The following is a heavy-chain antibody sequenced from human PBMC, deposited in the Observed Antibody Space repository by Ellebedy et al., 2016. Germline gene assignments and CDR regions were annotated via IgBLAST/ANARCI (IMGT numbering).Heavy chain of an antibody. Sequence: GGSLRLXCAASGITFSSYWMHWVRQAPGKGLVWVSRSRSDGSSATYADFVKGRFTISGDNAKSTLYLEMNSLRAEDSAVYFCARSDWFDPWGQGTLVTVSS. CDR3: ARSDWFDP. CDR2: SRSDGSSA. V-gene: IGHV3-74*01. J-gene: IGHJ5*02. CDR1: GITFSSYW.